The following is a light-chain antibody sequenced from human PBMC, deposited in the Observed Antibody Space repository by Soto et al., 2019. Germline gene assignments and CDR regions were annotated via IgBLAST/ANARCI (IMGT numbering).Light chain of an antibody. J-gene: IGLJ1*01. Sequence: QSVLTQPPSASGTPGQRVTISCSGSSSNVGSNTVSWYQQLPGTAPKVLIYSDDQRPSGVPDRFSGSRSGSSASLAISGLQSGDEADYYCAAWDDSLGGYVFGTGIKLTVL. CDR1: SSNVGSNT. CDR2: SDD. CDR3: AAWDDSLGGYV. V-gene: IGLV1-44*01.